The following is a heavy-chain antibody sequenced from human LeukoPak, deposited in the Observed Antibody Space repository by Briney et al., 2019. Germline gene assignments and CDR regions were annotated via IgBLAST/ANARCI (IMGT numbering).Heavy chain of an antibody. Sequence: PGGSLRLSCAASGFIVSRSYMSWIRQPPGKGLEWIGEINHSGSTNYNPSLKSRVTISVDTSKNQFSLKLSSVTAADTAVYYCARPRIPRIGAAAFDIWGQGTMVTVSS. CDR2: INHSGST. D-gene: IGHD6-13*01. CDR1: GFIVSRSY. CDR3: ARPRIPRIGAAAFDI. J-gene: IGHJ3*02. V-gene: IGHV4-34*01.